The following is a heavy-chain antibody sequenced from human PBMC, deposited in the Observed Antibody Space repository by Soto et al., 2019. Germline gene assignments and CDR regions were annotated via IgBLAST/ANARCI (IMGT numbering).Heavy chain of an antibody. V-gene: IGHV3-30*04. CDR2: ISYDGSET. Sequence: VQLVESGGGVVQPGRSLRLSCAASGFTFSRYPMHWARQAPGKGLEWVAVISYDGSETYYADSVKGRHTISRDDSNSALYLQMNGLTPADTAVYYCVRVEREGYNNVLYWGQGTLVIVSS. J-gene: IGHJ4*02. D-gene: IGHD1-1*01. CDR3: VRVEREGYNNVLY. CDR1: GFTFSRYP.